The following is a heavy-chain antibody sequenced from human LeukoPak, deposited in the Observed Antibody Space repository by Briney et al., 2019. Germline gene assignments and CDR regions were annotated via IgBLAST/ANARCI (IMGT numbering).Heavy chain of an antibody. Sequence: ASVKVSCKASGYTFTSYDINWVRQATGQGLEWMGWMNPNSGNTGYAQKFQGRVNITRNTSISTAYMELSSLRSEDTAVYYCARTKVADAFDIWGQGTMVTVSS. D-gene: IGHD2-8*01. CDR1: GYTFTSYD. CDR3: ARTKVADAFDI. V-gene: IGHV1-8*03. CDR2: MNPNSGNT. J-gene: IGHJ3*02.